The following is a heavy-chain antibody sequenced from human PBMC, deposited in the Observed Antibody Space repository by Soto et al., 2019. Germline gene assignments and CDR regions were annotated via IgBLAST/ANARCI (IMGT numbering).Heavy chain of an antibody. CDR3: ARDHNGWGLGVAGPEGCFGT. D-gene: IGHD6-19*01. Sequence: KLSGAASGVTFSNSAMHLVRKTQGKSLEWVAVISYDGSYKYYAYSVKGRFTISRDNSQSTLSLQMNRLRAEDTAVYYCARDHNGWGLGVAGPEGCFGTSGEGPLVTVSS. J-gene: IGHJ5*02. CDR1: GVTFSNSA. V-gene: IGHV3-30-3*01. CDR2: ISYDGSYK.